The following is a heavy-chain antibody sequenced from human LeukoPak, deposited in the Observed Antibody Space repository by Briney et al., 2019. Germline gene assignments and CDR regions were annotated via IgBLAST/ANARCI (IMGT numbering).Heavy chain of an antibody. V-gene: IGHV3-23*01. D-gene: IGHD3-3*01. CDR1: GFTFSSYA. CDR2: ISGSGGST. CDR3: AVTDFWSGYSFDY. Sequence: GGSLRLSCAASGFTFSSYAMSWVRQAPGKGLEWVSAISGSGGSTYYADSVKGRFTISRDNSKNTLYLQMNSLRAEDTAVYYCAVTDFWSGYSFDYWGQGTLVTVSS. J-gene: IGHJ4*02.